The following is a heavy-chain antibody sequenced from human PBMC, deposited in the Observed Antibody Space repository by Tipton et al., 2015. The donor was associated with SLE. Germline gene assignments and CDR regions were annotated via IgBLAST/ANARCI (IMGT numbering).Heavy chain of an antibody. J-gene: IGHJ6*03. Sequence: SLRLSCVASTFTFSNSWMSWVRQAPGKGLEWVANINQDECARYYVDSVKGRFTISRDNAKNSVYMQIDSLGVRDTAVYYCARGVAGYYFYSYMDVGGNGTTVAISS. V-gene: IGHV3-7*01. D-gene: IGHD2-15*01. CDR2: INQDECAR. CDR1: TFTFSNSW. CDR3: ARGVAGYYFYSYMDV.